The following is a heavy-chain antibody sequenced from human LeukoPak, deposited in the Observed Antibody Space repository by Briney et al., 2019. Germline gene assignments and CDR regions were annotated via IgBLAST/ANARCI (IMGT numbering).Heavy chain of an antibody. Sequence: SXGRGWVRQAPXKGLEWXXXIAYDGSNKVYSDSVKRPFPISTHNSNNTLYLQMTSLRREDTAVYYCAKEKALATINYGLDVWGQGTTVTVSS. D-gene: IGHD5-24*01. CDR3: AKEKALATINYGLDV. J-gene: IGHJ6*02. CDR2: IAYDGSNK. V-gene: IGHV3-30*18. CDR1: SXG.